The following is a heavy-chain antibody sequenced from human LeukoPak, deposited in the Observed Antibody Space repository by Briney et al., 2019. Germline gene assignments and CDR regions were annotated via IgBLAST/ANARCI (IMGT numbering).Heavy chain of an antibody. D-gene: IGHD3-10*01. CDR2: ISGRGDGT. V-gene: IGHV3-23*01. Sequence: GGSLRLSCTTSGFTFNTHAMSWVRRAPGKGLEWLSAISGRGDGTYYAGSVKGRFTVSRDNSKNTLYLQMNSLRAEDTAVYYCAKERKEGVLRYFGELGSWGQGTLVSVSS. CDR1: GFTFNTHA. CDR3: AKERKEGVLRYFGELGS. J-gene: IGHJ4*02.